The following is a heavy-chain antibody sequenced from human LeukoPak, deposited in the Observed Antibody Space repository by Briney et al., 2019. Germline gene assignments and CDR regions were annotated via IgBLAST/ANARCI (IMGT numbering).Heavy chain of an antibody. D-gene: IGHD4-17*01. Sequence: PGASLRLSCAASGFTFSSYEMNWVRQAPGQGLVWVPYISSSGSTLSYADSVKGRFTISRDSAKNSLYLQMNSLRAEDTAVYYCARDPLRGYFDYWGQGTLVTVSS. J-gene: IGHJ4*02. CDR3: ARDPLRGYFDY. V-gene: IGHV3-48*03. CDR2: ISSSGSTL. CDR1: GFTFSSYE.